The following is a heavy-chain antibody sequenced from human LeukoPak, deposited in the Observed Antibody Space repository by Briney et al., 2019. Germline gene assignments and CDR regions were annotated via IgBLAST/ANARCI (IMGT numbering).Heavy chain of an antibody. CDR3: AREYSSSWYPFDY. J-gene: IGHJ4*02. D-gene: IGHD6-13*01. Sequence: GGSLRLSCAASGFTFSSYAMSWVPQAPGKGLEWVLAISGSGGSTYYTDSVKGRFTISRDNSKNTLYLQMNSLRGEYTAVYYCAREYSSSWYPFDYWGQGTLVTVSS. V-gene: IGHV3-23*01. CDR1: GFTFSSYA. CDR2: ISGSGGST.